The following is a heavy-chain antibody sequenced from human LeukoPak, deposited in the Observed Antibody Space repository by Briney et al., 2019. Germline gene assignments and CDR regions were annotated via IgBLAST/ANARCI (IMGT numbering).Heavy chain of an antibody. Sequence: GGSLRLSCAASGFTFSHYWMTWVRQAPGKGLEWVANIKQDGSEKYYVDSVKGRFTISRDNAKNSLYLQMNSLRAEDTAVYYCARYRGFSTTWPYFFDYWGQGTLVTVSS. CDR3: ARYRGFSTTWPYFFDY. J-gene: IGHJ4*02. D-gene: IGHD2-2*01. V-gene: IGHV3-7*01. CDR2: IKQDGSEK. CDR1: GFTFSHYW.